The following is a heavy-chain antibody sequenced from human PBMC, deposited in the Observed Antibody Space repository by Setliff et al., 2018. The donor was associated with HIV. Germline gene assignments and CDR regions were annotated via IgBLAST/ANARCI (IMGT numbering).Heavy chain of an antibody. CDR1: GFTFSGYW. V-gene: IGHV3-49*04. J-gene: IGHJ1*01. D-gene: IGHD4-17*01. CDR3: ARGPDGDYQYFQH. CDR2: IRDKAYRATT. Sequence: GGSLRLSCAASGFTFSGYWMSWVRQAPGKGLEWLGFIRDKAYRATTEYAASVKGRFTSSRDDSKPIAYLQMNSLKTEDTALYYCARGPDGDYQYFQHRGQGTLVTVSS.